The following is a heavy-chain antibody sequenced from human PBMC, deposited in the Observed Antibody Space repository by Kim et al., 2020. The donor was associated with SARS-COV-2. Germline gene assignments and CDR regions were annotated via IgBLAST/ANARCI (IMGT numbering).Heavy chain of an antibody. D-gene: IGHD6-19*01. J-gene: IGHJ5*02. V-gene: IGHV4-39*07. CDR3: AREGRGLIAVAGMNWFDP. Sequence: SETLSLTCTVSGGSISSSSYYWGWIRQPPGKGLEWIGSIYYSGSTYYNPSLKSRVTISVDTSKNQFSLKLSSVTAADTAVYYCAREGRGLIAVAGMNWFDPWGQGTLVTVSS. CDR2: IYYSGST. CDR1: GGSISSSSYY.